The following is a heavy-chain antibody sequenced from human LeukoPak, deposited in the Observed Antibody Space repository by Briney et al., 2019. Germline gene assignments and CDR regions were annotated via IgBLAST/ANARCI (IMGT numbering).Heavy chain of an antibody. CDR2: ISSSGTYK. Sequence: PGGSLRLSCAVSGFTFSSYSMSWVRQAPGKGLEWVSSISSSGTYKYYADSVKGRFTISRDNSKNTLYLQMNSLGADDTAVYYCAKGNWRYFDYWGQGTLVTVSS. V-gene: IGHV3-21*04. CDR1: GFTFSSYS. D-gene: IGHD1-1*01. J-gene: IGHJ4*02. CDR3: AKGNWRYFDY.